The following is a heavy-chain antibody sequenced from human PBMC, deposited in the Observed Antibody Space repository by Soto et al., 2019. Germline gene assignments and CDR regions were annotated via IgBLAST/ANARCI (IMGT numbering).Heavy chain of an antibody. CDR2: IVVGGGNT. D-gene: IGHD3-10*01. J-gene: IGHJ6*02. Sequence: ASVKVSCKASGFTFTSSAVQWVRRARGQRLEWIGWIVVGGGNTNYAQKFQERVTITRDMSTSTAYMELSSLRSEDTAVYYCAADGLLWFGEPFYGMDVWGQGTTVTVSS. V-gene: IGHV1-58*01. CDR1: GFTFTSSA. CDR3: AADGLLWFGEPFYGMDV.